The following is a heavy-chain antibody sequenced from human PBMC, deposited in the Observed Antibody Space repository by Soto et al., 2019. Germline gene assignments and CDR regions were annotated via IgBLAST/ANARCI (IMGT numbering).Heavy chain of an antibody. CDR2: IIPMFGTA. V-gene: IGHV1-69*12. J-gene: IGHJ4*02. CDR1: GGTFSTYA. Sequence: QVQLVQSGAEVKKPESSVKVSCKAPGGTFSTYAISWVRQAPGQGLEWMGGIIPMFGTANYAQRFQDRVTLTADESTDTVYMGLCSLSSEDTAVYFWASGIQRCPRLINNGYSGWGQGTLVTVSS. D-gene: IGHD3-22*01. CDR3: ASGIQRCPRLINNGYSG.